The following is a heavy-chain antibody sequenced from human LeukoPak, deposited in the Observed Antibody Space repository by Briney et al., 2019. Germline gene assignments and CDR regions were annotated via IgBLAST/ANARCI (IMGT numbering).Heavy chain of an antibody. CDR1: GYTFTGYY. J-gene: IGHJ4*02. V-gene: IGHV1-2*02. CDR3: ARVSPITMIPALDY. Sequence: ASVKVSCKASGYTFTGYYMHWVRQAPGQGLEWMGWINPNSGGTNYAQKFQGRVTMTRDTSISTAHMELSRLRSDDTAVYYCARVSPITMIPALDYWGQGTLVTVSS. CDR2: INPNSGGT. D-gene: IGHD3-22*01.